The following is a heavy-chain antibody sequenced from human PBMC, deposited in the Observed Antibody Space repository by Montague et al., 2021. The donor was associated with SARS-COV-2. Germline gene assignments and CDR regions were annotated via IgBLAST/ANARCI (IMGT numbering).Heavy chain of an antibody. CDR3: ARHGLAGITIFGVVTPRGGFDI. CDR2: LFYSGST. D-gene: IGHD3-3*01. V-gene: IGHV4-39*01. Sequence: SETLSLTCTVSGGSVGTGSYYWGRIPQPPGKGLAWIGCLFYSGSTYYNPSLKTPVTIPVDTSKNQFSLKLSSATAAVAAVYYCARHGLAGITIFGVVTPRGGFDIWGKGTMVTVSS. CDR1: GGSVGTGSYY. J-gene: IGHJ3*02.